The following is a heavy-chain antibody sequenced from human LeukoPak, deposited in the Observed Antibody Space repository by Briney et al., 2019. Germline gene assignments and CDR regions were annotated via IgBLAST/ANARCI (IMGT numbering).Heavy chain of an antibody. J-gene: IGHJ3*02. CDR2: IRSKANSYAT. CDR1: GFTFSGSA. Sequence: GGSLKLSCAASGFTFSGSAMHWVHQASGKGLEWVGRIRSKANSYATAYAASVKGRFTISRDDSKNTAYLQMNSLKTEDTAVYYCTRANLSSAVDTAALGAFDIWGQGTMVTVSS. V-gene: IGHV3-73*01. CDR3: TRANLSSAVDTAALGAFDI. D-gene: IGHD5-18*01.